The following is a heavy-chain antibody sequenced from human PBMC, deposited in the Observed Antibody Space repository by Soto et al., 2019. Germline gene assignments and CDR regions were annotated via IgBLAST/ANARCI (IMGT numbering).Heavy chain of an antibody. V-gene: IGHV3-23*01. CDR2: ISGSGVST. CDR3: AKMYRGYSGYIQS. J-gene: IGHJ5*02. Sequence: PGGSLRLSCAPSGFTFTNYAMTWVRQGPGKGLEWVSSISGSGVSTYFADSVKGRFTISRDNSKNTLFLHMNSLRAEDTAVYYCAKMYRGYSGYIQSWGQGTLVTVSS. D-gene: IGHD5-12*01. CDR1: GFTFTNYA.